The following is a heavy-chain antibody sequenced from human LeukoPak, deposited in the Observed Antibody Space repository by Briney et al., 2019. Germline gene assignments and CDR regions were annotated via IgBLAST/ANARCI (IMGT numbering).Heavy chain of an antibody. CDR3: ARAISSGWYSKMGAFDI. V-gene: IGHV3-23*01. Sequence: PGGSLRLSCAASGFTFSSYAMSWVRQAPGKGLEWVSAISGSGGSTYYADSVKGRFTISRDNAKNSLYLQMNSLRAEDTAVYYCARAISSGWYSKMGAFDIWGQGTMVTVSS. J-gene: IGHJ3*02. CDR1: GFTFSSYA. CDR2: ISGSGGST. D-gene: IGHD6-19*01.